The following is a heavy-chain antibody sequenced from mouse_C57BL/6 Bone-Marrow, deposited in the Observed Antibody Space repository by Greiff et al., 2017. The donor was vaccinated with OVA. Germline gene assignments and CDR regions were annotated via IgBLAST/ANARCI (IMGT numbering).Heavy chain of an antibody. CDR2: IDPSDSET. D-gene: IGHD1-1*01. CDR1: GYTFTSYW. V-gene: IGHV1-52*01. Sequence: QVQLQQPGAELVRPGSSVKLSCKASGYTFTSYWMHWVKQRPIQGLEWIGNIDPSDSETHYNQKFKDKATLTVDKSSSTAYMQLSSLTSEDSAVYYCAREGAYGSSYSFAYWGQGTLVTVSA. CDR3: AREGAYGSSYSFAY. J-gene: IGHJ3*01.